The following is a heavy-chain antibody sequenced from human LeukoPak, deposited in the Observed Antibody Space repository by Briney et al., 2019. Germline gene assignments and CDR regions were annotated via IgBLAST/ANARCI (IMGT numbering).Heavy chain of an antibody. D-gene: IGHD3-10*01. CDR3: ASMVRGYYYYGMDV. CDR1: GGTFSSYA. Sequence: SVKVSSKASGGTFSSYAISWVRQAPGQGLEWMGRIIPIFGIANYAQKFQGRVTITADKSTSTAYMELSSLRSEDTAVYYCASMVRGYYYYGMDVWGQGTTVTVSS. J-gene: IGHJ6*02. CDR2: IIPIFGIA. V-gene: IGHV1-69*04.